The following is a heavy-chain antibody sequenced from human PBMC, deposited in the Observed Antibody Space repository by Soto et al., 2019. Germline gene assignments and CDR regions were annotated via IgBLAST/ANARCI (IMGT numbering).Heavy chain of an antibody. CDR2: IIPIFGTA. V-gene: IGHV1-69*06. CDR3: AREAGIAAHKTPLHY. J-gene: IGHJ4*02. D-gene: IGHD6-6*01. Sequence: SVKVSCKASGGTFSSYAISWVRQAPGQGLEWMGGIIPIFGTANYAQKFQGRVTITADKSTSTAYMELSSLRSEDTAVYYCAREAGIAAHKTPLHYWGQGTLVTVSS. CDR1: GGTFSSYA.